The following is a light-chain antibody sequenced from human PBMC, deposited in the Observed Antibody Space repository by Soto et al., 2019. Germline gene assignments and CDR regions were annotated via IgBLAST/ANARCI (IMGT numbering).Light chain of an antibody. CDR3: QSYDSSLSGWV. CDR2: GNS. Sequence: QSVLTQPPSVSGAPGQRVTISCTGSSSNIGARYDVHWYQQLPGTAPKLLIYGNSNRPXXVPDRXSGSRSGTSASLAITGLQAEDEADYYCQSYDSSLSGWVFGGGTKLTVL. CDR1: SSNIGARYD. V-gene: IGLV1-40*01. J-gene: IGLJ3*02.